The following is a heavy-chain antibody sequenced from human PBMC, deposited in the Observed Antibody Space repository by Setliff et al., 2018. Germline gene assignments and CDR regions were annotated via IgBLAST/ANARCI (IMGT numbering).Heavy chain of an antibody. Sequence: ASVKVSCKASGNRFTDYNLHWVRQAPGQGLEWMGWTNPDSGDTHSAQKFQGRATMTRDTSINTAYMELGSLTSDDTAFYYCVRSGKFGMRFWFDQWGQGTLVTVSS. V-gene: IGHV1-2*02. CDR3: VRSGKFGMRFWFDQ. CDR2: TNPDSGDT. J-gene: IGHJ5*02. D-gene: IGHD1-26*01. CDR1: GNRFTDYN.